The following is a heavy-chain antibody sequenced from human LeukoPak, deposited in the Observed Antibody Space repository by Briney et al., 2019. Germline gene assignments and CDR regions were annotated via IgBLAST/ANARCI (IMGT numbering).Heavy chain of an antibody. D-gene: IGHD2-2*01. CDR3: AKAPPIVVVSLPFDY. Sequence: PGGSLRLSCAASGFTFSSYGMHWVRQAPGKGLEWVAVISYDGSNKYYADSVKGRFTISRDNSKNTLYLQMNSLRAEDTAVYYCAKAPPIVVVSLPFDYWGQGTLVTVSS. V-gene: IGHV3-30*18. CDR2: ISYDGSNK. CDR1: GFTFSSYG. J-gene: IGHJ4*02.